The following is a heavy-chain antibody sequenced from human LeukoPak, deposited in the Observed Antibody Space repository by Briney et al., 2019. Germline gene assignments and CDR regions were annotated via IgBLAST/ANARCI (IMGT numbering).Heavy chain of an antibody. V-gene: IGHV3-48*03. CDR1: RFTFSSFE. Sequence: GGSQRLSCAASRFTFSSFEMSWVRQAPGKGLEWVSYISDSGSTKLYADSVKGRFTISRDNARNSLYLQMNSLRAEDTAVYYCARDRRVYGYLPLMDVWGQGTTVTVSS. D-gene: IGHD5-18*01. J-gene: IGHJ6*02. CDR2: ISDSGSTK. CDR3: ARDRRVYGYLPLMDV.